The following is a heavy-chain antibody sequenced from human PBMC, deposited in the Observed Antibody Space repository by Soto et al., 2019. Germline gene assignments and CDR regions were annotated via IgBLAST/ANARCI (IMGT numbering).Heavy chain of an antibody. CDR1: GFTINPAW. Sequence: EGQLVESGGALLKPGESLRFSWEAFGFTINPAWMSWVRQAPGKGLEWVGRIKTKNDGETTEFAAAVDGRFSISRDDSRNTIYLQMNSLRTEDTAVYYCTREWWGDFAWGQGSRVTVSS. CDR3: TREWWGDFA. V-gene: IGHV3-15*02. CDR2: IKTKNDGETT. D-gene: IGHD2-8*01. J-gene: IGHJ4*02.